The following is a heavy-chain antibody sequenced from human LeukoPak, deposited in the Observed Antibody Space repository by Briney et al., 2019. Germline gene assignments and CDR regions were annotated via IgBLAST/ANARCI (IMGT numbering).Heavy chain of an antibody. CDR3: ARGEFGDYYHFYMDV. Sequence: GGSLRLSCAASGFTFSSYEMNWVRQAPGKGLEWVSYISSSGSTIYYADSVKGRFTISRDNSKNTLFLQMNSLRAEDTATYYCARGEFGDYYHFYMDVWGKGTTVTVSS. CDR2: ISSSGSTI. D-gene: IGHD2/OR15-2a*01. CDR1: GFTFSSYE. V-gene: IGHV3-48*03. J-gene: IGHJ6*03.